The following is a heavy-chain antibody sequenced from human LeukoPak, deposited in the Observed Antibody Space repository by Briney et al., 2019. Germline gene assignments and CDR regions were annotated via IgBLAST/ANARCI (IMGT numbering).Heavy chain of an antibody. D-gene: IGHD2-15*01. CDR3: AKVVHCVSCCYYWCDH. J-gene: IGHJ5*02. V-gene: IGHV4-59*12. CDR1: GGSISSYY. Sequence: SETLSLTCTASGGSISSYYWSWVRQPPGKGLEWVGYIYYSGSTNYTPSLKSRFTISIDTSKNKLSLKLSTVTAADTAVYYCAKVVHCVSCCYYWCDHWGQGTPVTVSS. CDR2: IYYSGST.